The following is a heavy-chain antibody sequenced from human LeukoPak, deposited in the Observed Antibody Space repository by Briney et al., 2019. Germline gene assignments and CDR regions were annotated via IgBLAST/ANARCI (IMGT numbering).Heavy chain of an antibody. J-gene: IGHJ5*02. CDR2: IYYSGST. CDR1: GGSISSYY. Sequence: SETLSLTCTVSGGSISSYYWSWIRQPPGKGLEWIGYIYYSGSTNYNPSLKSRVTISVDTSKNQFSLKLSSVTAADTAVYYCASGGGRYAWFDPWGQGTLVTVSS. D-gene: IGHD1-26*01. CDR3: ASGGGRYAWFDP. V-gene: IGHV4-59*01.